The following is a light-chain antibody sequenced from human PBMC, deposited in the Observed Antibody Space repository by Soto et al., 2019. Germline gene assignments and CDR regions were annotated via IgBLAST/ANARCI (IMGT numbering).Light chain of an antibody. J-gene: IGLJ2*01. V-gene: IGLV1-44*01. CDR2: SNN. CDR3: AAWDDSLNGVV. Sequence: QSVLTQPPSASGTPGQRVTISGSGSSSNIGSNTVNWYQHLPGTAPKLLIYSNNQRPSGVPDRFSGSKSGTSASLAISGLQSEDEADYDCAAWDDSLNGVVFGGGTKLTVL. CDR1: SSNIGSNT.